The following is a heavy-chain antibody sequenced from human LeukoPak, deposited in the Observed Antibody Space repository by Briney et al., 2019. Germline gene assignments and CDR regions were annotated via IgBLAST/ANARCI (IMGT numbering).Heavy chain of an antibody. CDR2: IYYSGST. Sequence: PSQTLSLTCTVSGGSISSSSYYWGWIRQPPGKGLEWIGSIYYSGSTYYNPSLKSRVTISVDTSKNQFSLKLSSVTAADTAVYYCARIPQWLVPRIDYWGQGTLVTVSS. J-gene: IGHJ4*02. D-gene: IGHD6-19*01. V-gene: IGHV4-39*01. CDR1: GGSISSSSYY. CDR3: ARIPQWLVPRIDY.